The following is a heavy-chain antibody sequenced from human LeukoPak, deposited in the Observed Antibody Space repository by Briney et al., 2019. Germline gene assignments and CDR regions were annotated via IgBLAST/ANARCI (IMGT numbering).Heavy chain of an antibody. D-gene: IGHD1-1*01. CDR3: AKEKQLEPVDY. CDR1: GLTVSSNY. CDR2: IYNGDMT. Sequence: GGSLRLSCAASGLTVSSNYMSWVRQAPGKGLEWLSVIYNGDMTYYADSVKGRFTISRDNSKNTLYLQMNSLRVDDTAVYYCAKEKQLEPVDYWGQGTLVTVSS. V-gene: IGHV3-66*01. J-gene: IGHJ4*02.